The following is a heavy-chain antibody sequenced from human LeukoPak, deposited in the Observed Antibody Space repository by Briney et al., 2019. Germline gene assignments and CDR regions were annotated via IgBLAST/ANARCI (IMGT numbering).Heavy chain of an antibody. CDR3: VGDPTSAFIEVTRGY. Sequence: GGSLRLSCAASGFTFRNYWMSWVRQAPGKGLEWVANIKKDGSEKNYVDSVKGRFTISRDNAENSLYLQMNSLRAEDTAVYYCVGDPTSAFIEVTRGYWGQGTLVTVSS. CDR1: GFTFRNYW. CDR2: IKKDGSEK. V-gene: IGHV3-7*01. J-gene: IGHJ4*02. D-gene: IGHD2-21*02.